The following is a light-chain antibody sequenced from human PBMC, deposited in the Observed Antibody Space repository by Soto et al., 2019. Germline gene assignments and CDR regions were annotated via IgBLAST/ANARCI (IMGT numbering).Light chain of an antibody. Sequence: DIQMTQSPSTLSASVGDRVTITCRASQILNNRLSWYQQKPGKAPNLLISGAFNLQSGVPSRFSGSGSGTDFTLTISSLQPEDFATYYCQQSYITLYSFGHGTRLEIK. J-gene: IGKJ2*01. CDR1: QILNNR. CDR3: QQSYITLYS. CDR2: GAF. V-gene: IGKV1-39*01.